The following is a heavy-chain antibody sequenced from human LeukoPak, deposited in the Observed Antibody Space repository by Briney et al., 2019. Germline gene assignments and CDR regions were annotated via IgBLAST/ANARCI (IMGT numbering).Heavy chain of an antibody. V-gene: IGHV4-59*08. CDR3: ARHGSSYSFDC. CDR2: ITYSGST. D-gene: IGHD6-13*01. CDR1: GGSISGYY. J-gene: IGHJ4*02. Sequence: PSETLSLTCTVSGGSISGYYWSWIRQPPGKGLEWIDYITYSGSTNYNPSLKSRVTMSVDTSKNQFSLRLSSVTAADTAVYYCARHGSSYSFDCWGQGTLVTVS.